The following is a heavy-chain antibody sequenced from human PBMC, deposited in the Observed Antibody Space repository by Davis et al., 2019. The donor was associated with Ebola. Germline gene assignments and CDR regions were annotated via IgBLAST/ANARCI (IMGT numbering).Heavy chain of an antibody. Sequence: PGGSLRLSCKSSGYTFTTYWIGWVRQMPGKGLEWIGIIYPGDSDTRYSPSFQGQVTISADKSISTAYLQWGSLRASDTAMYYCARREMATGGFFDYWGQGTLVTVSS. J-gene: IGHJ4*02. V-gene: IGHV5-51*01. CDR2: IYPGDSDT. D-gene: IGHD5-24*01. CDR1: GYTFTTYW. CDR3: ARREMATGGFFDY.